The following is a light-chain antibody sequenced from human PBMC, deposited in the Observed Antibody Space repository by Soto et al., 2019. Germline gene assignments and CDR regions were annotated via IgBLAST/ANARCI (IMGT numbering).Light chain of an antibody. CDR2: DVS. V-gene: IGLV2-14*01. J-gene: IGLJ1*01. Sequence: QSVLTQPASVSGSPGQSITISCTGTSSDVCGYNYVSWYQQHPGKAPKLMIYDVSNRPSGVSNRFSGSKSGNTASLTISGLQAEDEADYYCCSYTTSNTRQIVFGTGTKVTVL. CDR1: SSDVCGYNY. CDR3: CSYTTSNTRQIV.